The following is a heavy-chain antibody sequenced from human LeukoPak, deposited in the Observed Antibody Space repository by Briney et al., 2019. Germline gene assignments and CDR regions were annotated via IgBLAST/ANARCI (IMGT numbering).Heavy chain of an antibody. J-gene: IGHJ4*02. CDR3: VSIAARLEHFDY. CDR1: GFTFSDYW. V-gene: IGHV4-34*01. D-gene: IGHD6-6*01. Sequence: GSLRLSCAASGFTFSDYWMSWMRQPPGKGLEWIGEINHSGSTNYNPSLKSRVAISVDTSKNQFSLKLSSVTAADTAVYYCVSIAARLEHFDYWGQGTLVTVSS. CDR2: INHSGST.